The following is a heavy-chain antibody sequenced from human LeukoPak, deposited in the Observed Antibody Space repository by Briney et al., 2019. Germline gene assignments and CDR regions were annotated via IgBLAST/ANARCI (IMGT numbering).Heavy chain of an antibody. CDR3: ASGSYVWGSYRYTGPFDY. CDR1: GCTFSSYA. CDR2: IIPNFGTA. J-gene: IGHJ4*02. D-gene: IGHD3-16*02. V-gene: IGHV1-69*05. Sequence: AVTVTFMASGCTFSSYAISWVRQAPGQGLAWVGVIIPNFGTANYAKQFQGRVTITTDESTSTAYIELSRLRSEDTAVYYCASGSYVWGSYRYTGPFDYWGQGTLVTVSS.